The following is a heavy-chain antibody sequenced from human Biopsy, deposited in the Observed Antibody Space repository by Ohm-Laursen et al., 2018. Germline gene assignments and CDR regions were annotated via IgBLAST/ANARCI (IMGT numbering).Heavy chain of an antibody. CDR2: ISYTGYT. V-gene: IGHV4-59*11. CDR1: GGSFTGHY. Sequence: GTLSLTCTVSGGSFTGHYWSWIRQPPGKGLEWIGHISYTGYTSYNASLKSRFTISVDTSRNHFSLRLSSLTAADTAVYYCARGSNDFGGLYFPRWGQGTLLTVSS. D-gene: IGHD4-23*01. CDR3: ARGSNDFGGLYFPR. J-gene: IGHJ4*02.